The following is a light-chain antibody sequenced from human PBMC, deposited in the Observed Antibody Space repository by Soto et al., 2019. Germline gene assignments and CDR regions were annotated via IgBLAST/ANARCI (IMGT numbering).Light chain of an antibody. CDR2: LNSDGSH. J-gene: IGLJ2*01. CDR3: QTWGSDMHEV. CDR1: TEHSYYA. V-gene: IGLV4-69*01. Sequence: QLVLTQSPSASASLGASVKLTCTLSTEHSYYAIAWHQQMPEKGPRYLMKLNSDGSHTKGDGIPGRFSGSSSGSERYLIISSLQSEDEADYYCQTWGSDMHEVFGGGTKLTVL.